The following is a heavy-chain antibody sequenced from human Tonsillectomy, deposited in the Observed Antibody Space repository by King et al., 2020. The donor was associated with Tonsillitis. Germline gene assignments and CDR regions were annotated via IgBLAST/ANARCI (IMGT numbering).Heavy chain of an antibody. V-gene: IGHV3-21*01. CDR3: ARRAKGRGGIWGSGDY. CDR1: GFTFSSYS. Sequence: VQLVESGGGLVKPGGSLRLSCAASGFTFSSYSMNWVRQAPGQGLEWVSSISGSSSYIYYADTVKGRFTISRDNAKNSLYLQMNSLRAEDTAVYYCARRAKGRGGIWGSGDYWGQGTLGTVSS. D-gene: IGHD3-10*01. J-gene: IGHJ4*02. CDR2: ISGSSSYI.